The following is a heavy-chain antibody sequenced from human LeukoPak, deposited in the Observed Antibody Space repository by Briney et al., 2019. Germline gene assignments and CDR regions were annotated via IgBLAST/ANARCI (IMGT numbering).Heavy chain of an antibody. J-gene: IGHJ4*02. CDR1: GFTFSSYN. Sequence: PGRSLRLSCAASGFTFSSYNIHWVRQAPGKGLEWVAVISYDEKNEFYADSVKGRFTISRDNSKNTLYLQMNSLRAEDTAVYYCAREFVSGWFDYWGQGSLVTVSS. CDR2: ISYDEKNE. V-gene: IGHV3-30*04. CDR3: AREFVSGWFDY. D-gene: IGHD6-19*01.